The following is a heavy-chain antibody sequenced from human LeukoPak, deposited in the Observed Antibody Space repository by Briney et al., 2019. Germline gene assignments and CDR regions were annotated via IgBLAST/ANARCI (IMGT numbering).Heavy chain of an antibody. CDR1: GDSISRYY. CDR3: ARSGYAFGADAYDI. Sequence: PSETLSLTCTVSGDSISRYYWGCIRQAPGEGLEWIGYVYYSGSTQYNPSLNSRVTISVATSKKQFSLRLTSVTAADTAVYYCARSGYAFGADAYDIWGQGAMVAVPS. J-gene: IGHJ3*02. D-gene: IGHD3-16*01. V-gene: IGHV4-59*08. CDR2: VYYSGST.